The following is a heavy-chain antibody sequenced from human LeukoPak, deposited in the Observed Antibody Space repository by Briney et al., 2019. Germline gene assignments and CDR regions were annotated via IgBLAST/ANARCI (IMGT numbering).Heavy chain of an antibody. D-gene: IGHD2-2*01. Sequence: KPSETLSLTCAVYGGSFSGYYWSCIRQPPGRGLGWSGEINHSGSTNYNPSLKSRVTISDTSKNQISLQLSSVPAGETAVYYCARGPKLVPANYRGQGALLTVS. J-gene: IGHJ4*02. CDR2: INHSGST. CDR1: GGSFSGYY. V-gene: IGHV4-34*01. CDR3: ARGPKLVPANY.